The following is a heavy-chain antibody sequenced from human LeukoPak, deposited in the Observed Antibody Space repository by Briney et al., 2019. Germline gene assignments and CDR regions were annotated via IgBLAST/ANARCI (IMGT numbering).Heavy chain of an antibody. CDR1: GGSIRSTTYY. Sequence: SETLSLTCTVSGGSIRSTTYYWGWIRQPPGKGLEWIGSIYYSGNTYHSPSLMSRVTISVDTSKNQFSLKLSSVTAADTAVYHCARNLRNYFDYWGQGTLVTVSS. D-gene: IGHD3-16*01. V-gene: IGHV4-39*07. CDR3: ARNLRNYFDY. J-gene: IGHJ4*02. CDR2: IYYSGNT.